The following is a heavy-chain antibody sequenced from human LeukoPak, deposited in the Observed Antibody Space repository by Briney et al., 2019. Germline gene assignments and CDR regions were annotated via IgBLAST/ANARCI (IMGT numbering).Heavy chain of an antibody. CDR3: ARDTSNWFDP. CDR1: GYSINSGYY. D-gene: IGHD3-3*01. CDR2: IYHSGST. Sequence: SETLSLTCTVSGYSINSGYYWGWIRQPPGKGLEWIGSIYHSGSTNYNPSLKSRVTISVDTSKNQFSLKLSSVTAADTAVYYCARDTSNWFDPWGQGTLVTVSS. V-gene: IGHV4-38-2*02. J-gene: IGHJ5*02.